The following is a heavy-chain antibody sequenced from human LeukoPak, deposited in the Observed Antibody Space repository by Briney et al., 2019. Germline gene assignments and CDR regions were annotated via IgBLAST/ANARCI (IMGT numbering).Heavy chain of an antibody. CDR1: GFAFSSHA. V-gene: IGHV3-23*01. CDR2: IGVGGGDT. D-gene: IGHD3-22*01. Sequence: GASLRLSCAASGFAFSSHAMSWVRQAPGKGLEWVSGIGVGGGDTYYADSVKGRFTICRDNSKNTLYLQMNSLRAEDTAVYYCAKELYYYDSSGSFDYWGQGTLVAVSS. CDR3: AKELYYYDSSGSFDY. J-gene: IGHJ4*02.